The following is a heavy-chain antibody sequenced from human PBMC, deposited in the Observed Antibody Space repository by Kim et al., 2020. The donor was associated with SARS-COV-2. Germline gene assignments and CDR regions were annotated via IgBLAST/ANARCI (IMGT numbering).Heavy chain of an antibody. CDR3: ARGWHIVVVFDY. Sequence: SETLSLTCAVYGGSFGGYYWSWIRQPPGKGLEWIGEINHSGSTNYNPSLKSRVTISVDTSKNQFSLKLSSVTAADTAVYYCARGWHIVVVFDYWGQGTLVTVSS. V-gene: IGHV4-34*01. D-gene: IGHD2-21*01. CDR1: GGSFGGYY. CDR2: INHSGST. J-gene: IGHJ4*02.